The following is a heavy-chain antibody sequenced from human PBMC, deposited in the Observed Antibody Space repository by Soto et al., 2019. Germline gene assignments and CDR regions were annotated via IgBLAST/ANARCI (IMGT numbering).Heavy chain of an antibody. V-gene: IGHV4-59*01. D-gene: IGHD3-9*01. CDR1: GGSISSYY. CDR3: ARDRRYFDWLSDLYYYYGMDV. J-gene: IGHJ6*02. Sequence: SETLSLTSTVSGGSISSYYWSWIRQPPGKGLEWIGYIYYSGSTNYNPSLKSRVTVSVDTSKNQFSLKLSSVTAADTAVYYCARDRRYFDWLSDLYYYYGMDVWGQGTTVTVSS. CDR2: IYYSGST.